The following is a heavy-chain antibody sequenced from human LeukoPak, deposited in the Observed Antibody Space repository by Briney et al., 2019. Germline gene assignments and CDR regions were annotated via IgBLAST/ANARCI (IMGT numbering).Heavy chain of an antibody. CDR3: VSHYDSGAYSMWGWFDP. J-gene: IGHJ5*02. Sequence: SETLSLTCTVSGGSMSSSIYYWGWIRQPPGKGLEWIGSISYSGSTYYNPSLKSRVTISVDTSKSQFSLKLTSVTAADTAVYYCVSHYDSGAYSMWGWFDPWGQGTLVTVSS. CDR2: ISYSGST. CDR1: GGSMSSSIYY. V-gene: IGHV4-39*01. D-gene: IGHD3-22*01.